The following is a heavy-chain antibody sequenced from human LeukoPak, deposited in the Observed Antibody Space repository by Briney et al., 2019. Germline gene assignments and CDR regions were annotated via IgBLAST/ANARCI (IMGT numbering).Heavy chain of an antibody. V-gene: IGHV3-30-3*01. CDR1: GFTFSSYA. J-gene: IGHJ6*02. D-gene: IGHD3-22*01. CDR2: ISYDGSNK. CDR3: ARALPITMIVVVYPGGMDV. Sequence: PGGSLRLSCAASGFTFSSYAMHWVRQAPGKGLEWVAVISYDGSNKYYADSVKGRFTISRDNSKNTLYLQMISLRAEDTAVYYCARALPITMIVVVYPGGMDVWGQGTTVTVSS.